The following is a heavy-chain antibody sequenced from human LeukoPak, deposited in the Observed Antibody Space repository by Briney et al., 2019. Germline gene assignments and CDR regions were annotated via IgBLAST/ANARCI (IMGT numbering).Heavy chain of an antibody. V-gene: IGHV1-18*01. J-gene: IGHJ6*02. CDR2: ISAYNGNT. CDR3: ARAGYSSGWSGNYYYGMDV. CDR1: GYTFTSYG. Sequence: ASVKVSCKASGYTFTSYGISWVRQAPGQGLEWMGWISAYNGNTNYAQKLQGRVTMTTDTSTSTAYMELRGLRSDDTAVYYCARAGYSSGWSGNYYYGMDVWGQGTTVTVSS. D-gene: IGHD6-19*01.